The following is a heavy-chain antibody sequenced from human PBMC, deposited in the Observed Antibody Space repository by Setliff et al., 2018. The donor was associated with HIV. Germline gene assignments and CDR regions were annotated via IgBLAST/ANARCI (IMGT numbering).Heavy chain of an antibody. CDR3: ATAGGRSWFDP. J-gene: IGHJ5*02. V-gene: IGHV1-2*02. CDR2: LNPNSGGT. D-gene: IGHD3-16*01. Sequence: ASVKVSCKTSGYTFDAKYIHWAQQAPGQGLEWMGWLNPNSGGTNYARKFQGRVTMTRDTSISTAYMVLNSLRSDDTAVYYCATAGGRSWFDPWGPGPLVTVSS. CDR1: GYTFDAKY.